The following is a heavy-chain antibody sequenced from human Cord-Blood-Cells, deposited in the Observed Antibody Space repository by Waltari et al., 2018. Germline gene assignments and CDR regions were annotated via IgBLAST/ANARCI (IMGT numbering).Heavy chain of an antibody. D-gene: IGHD5-12*01. CDR3: ARKAATNFDY. CDR2: IYHSGRT. Sequence: QVQLQESGPGLVKPSETLSLTCAVSGYSISSGYYWGWIRQPPGKGLEWIGSIYHSGRTYDNPTLKSRVTISVDTSKNQFSLKLSSVTAADTAVYYCARKAATNFDYWGQGTLVTVSS. J-gene: IGHJ4*02. CDR1: GYSISSGYY. V-gene: IGHV4-38-2*01.